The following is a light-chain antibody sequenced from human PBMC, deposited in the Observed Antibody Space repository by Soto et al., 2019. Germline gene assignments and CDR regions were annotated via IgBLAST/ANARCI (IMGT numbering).Light chain of an antibody. V-gene: IGKV1-39*01. CDR2: AAS. Sequence: DIQMTQSPSSLSASVGDRVTITCRASQNIPIYLNWYQCRPGKAPKLLIYAASTLQSGVPSRFSGSESGTDLTLTISSLQPEDFETYYCQQSYSPPWTFGQGTKVAI. CDR1: QNIPIY. CDR3: QQSYSPPWT. J-gene: IGKJ1*01.